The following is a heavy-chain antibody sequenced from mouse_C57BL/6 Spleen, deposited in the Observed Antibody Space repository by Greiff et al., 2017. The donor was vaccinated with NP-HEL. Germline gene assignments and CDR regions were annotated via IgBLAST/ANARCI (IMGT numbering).Heavy chain of an antibody. CDR1: GYTFTSYW. Sequence: QVQLQQPGAELVRPGSSVKLSCKASGYTFTSYWMHWVKQRPIQGLEWIGNIDPSDSETHYNQKFKDKATLTVDKSSSTAYMQLSSLTSEDSAVYYCARSPVVAPFDYWGQGTTLTVSS. D-gene: IGHD1-1*01. V-gene: IGHV1-52*01. CDR3: ARSPVVAPFDY. CDR2: IDPSDSET. J-gene: IGHJ2*01.